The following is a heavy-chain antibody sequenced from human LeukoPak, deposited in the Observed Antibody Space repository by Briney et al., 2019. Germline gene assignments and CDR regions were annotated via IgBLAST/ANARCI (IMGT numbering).Heavy chain of an antibody. CDR2: IYYSGST. V-gene: IGHV4-39*07. D-gene: IGHD5-18*01. Sequence: SETLSLTCTVSGGSISSSSYYWGWIRQPPGKGLEWIGSIYYSGSTYYNPSLKSRVTISVDTSKNQFSLKLSSVTAADTAVYYCARDVLHVDTAAFDIWGQGTMVTVSS. J-gene: IGHJ3*02. CDR1: GGSISSSSYY. CDR3: ARDVLHVDTAAFDI.